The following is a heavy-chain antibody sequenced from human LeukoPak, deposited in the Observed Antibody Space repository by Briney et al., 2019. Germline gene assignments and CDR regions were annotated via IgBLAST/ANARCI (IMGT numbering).Heavy chain of an antibody. V-gene: IGHV4-34*01. CDR2: INHSGST. CDR1: GGSFSGYY. D-gene: IGHD6-19*01. J-gene: IGHJ1*01. CDR3: ARAVAGKKYFQH. Sequence: PSETLSLTCAVYGGSFSGYYWSWIRQPPGKGLEWIGEINHSGSTNYNPSLKSRVTISVDMSKNQFSLKLSSVTAADTAVYYCARAVAGKKYFQHWGQGTLVTVSS.